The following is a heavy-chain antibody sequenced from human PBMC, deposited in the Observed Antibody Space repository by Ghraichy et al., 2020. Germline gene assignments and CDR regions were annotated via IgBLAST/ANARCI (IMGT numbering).Heavy chain of an antibody. Sequence: GVLRLSCTASGFTFGDYAMSWVRQAPGKGLEWVGFIRSKAYGGTTEYAASVKGRFTISRDDSKSIAYLQMNSLKTEDTAVYYCTRGSGGTIFGVARHWGQGTLVTVSS. CDR3: TRGSGGTIFGVARH. J-gene: IGHJ4*02. V-gene: IGHV3-49*04. CDR2: IRSKAYGGTT. D-gene: IGHD3-3*01. CDR1: GFTFGDYA.